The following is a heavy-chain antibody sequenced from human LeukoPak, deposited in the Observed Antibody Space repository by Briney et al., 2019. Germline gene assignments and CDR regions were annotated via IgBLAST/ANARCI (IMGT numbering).Heavy chain of an antibody. Sequence: GGSLRLSCAASGFTFSRYDMHWVRQATGKGLGWVSAIGTAGDTYYPGSVKGRFTISRENAKNSLYLQMNSLRAGDTAVYYCARVLTARSGGYDAFDIWGQGTMVTVSS. CDR3: ARVLTARSGGYDAFDI. CDR2: IGTAGDT. CDR1: GFTFSRYD. V-gene: IGHV3-13*01. J-gene: IGHJ3*02. D-gene: IGHD6-25*01.